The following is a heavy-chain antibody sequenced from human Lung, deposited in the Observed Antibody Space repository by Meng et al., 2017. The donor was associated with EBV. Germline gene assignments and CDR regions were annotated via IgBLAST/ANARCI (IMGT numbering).Heavy chain of an antibody. CDR2: INHSGST. J-gene: IGHJ2*01. CDR3: ARGATSVFDL. CDR1: GGSFSGYY. Sequence: QVTLQQWGAGLLKPSETLSLTCAVYGGSFSGYYWSWIRQPPGKGLEWIGEINHSGSTNYNPSLKSRVTISVDTSKNQFSLQLNSVTPEDTAVYYCARGATSVFDLWGRGTLVTVSS. V-gene: IGHV4-34*01.